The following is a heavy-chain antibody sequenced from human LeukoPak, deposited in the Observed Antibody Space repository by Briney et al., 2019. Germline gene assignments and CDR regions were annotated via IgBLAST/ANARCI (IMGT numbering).Heavy chain of an antibody. D-gene: IGHD4-17*01. CDR3: ARCGDQPYYFDY. J-gene: IGHJ4*02. Sequence: PGGSLRLSCAASGFTFSSYAMHWVRQAPGKGLEWVAVISYDGSNKYYADSVKGRFTISRDNSKNKLYLQMNSLRAEGTAVYYCARCGDQPYYFDYWGQGTLVTVSS. CDR1: GFTFSSYA. CDR2: ISYDGSNK. V-gene: IGHV3-30*04.